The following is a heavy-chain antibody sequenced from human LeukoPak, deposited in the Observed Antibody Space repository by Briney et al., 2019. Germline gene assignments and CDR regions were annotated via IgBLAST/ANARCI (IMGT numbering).Heavy chain of an antibody. J-gene: IGHJ5*02. V-gene: IGHV4-59*08. CDR3: ARQLTMENWFDP. CDR1: GGSISSNY. D-gene: IGHD3-3*01. CDR2: MFHTGST. Sequence: PSETLSLTCTDSGGSISSNYWSWIRQPPGKGLGWIGYMFHTGSTNYNPSLKSRVTISVDTSKNQFSLKLSSVTAADTAVYYCARQLTMENWFDPWGQGTLVTVSS.